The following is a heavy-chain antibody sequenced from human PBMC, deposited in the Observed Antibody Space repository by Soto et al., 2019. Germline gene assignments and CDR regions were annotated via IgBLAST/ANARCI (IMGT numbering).Heavy chain of an antibody. V-gene: IGHV3-30-3*01. Sequence: QVQLVESGGGVVEHGGSLRLSCAASGFSFSSHAMHWVRQAPGKGLEWVALISEDGRNKWYADSVRGRFTISGDKSENTLYLQMNSLRAEDTALYYCAREDDAFDIWGQGTMVIVSS. CDR3: AREDDAFDI. CDR2: ISEDGRNK. CDR1: GFSFSSHA. J-gene: IGHJ3*02.